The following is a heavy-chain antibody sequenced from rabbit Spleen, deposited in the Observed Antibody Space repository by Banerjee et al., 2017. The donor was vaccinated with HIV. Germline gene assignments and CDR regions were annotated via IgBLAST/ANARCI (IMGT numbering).Heavy chain of an antibody. CDR2: IYSSNPIT. D-gene: IGHD1-1*01. CDR3: VRGASSSGYYSL. V-gene: IGHV1S43*01. CDR1: GVSFSGNSY. Sequence: QEQLEESGGDLVKPGASLTLTCIASGVSFSGNSYMCWVRQAPGKGLEWIGCIYSSNPITYYATWANGRFTISSHNAQNTLYLQLNSLTAADTATYFCVRGASSSGYYSLWGPGTLVTVS. J-gene: IGHJ4*01.